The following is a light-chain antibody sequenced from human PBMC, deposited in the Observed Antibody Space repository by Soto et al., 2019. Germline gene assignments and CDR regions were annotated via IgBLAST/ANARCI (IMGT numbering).Light chain of an antibody. CDR3: QQYNSYLT. J-gene: IGKJ5*01. CDR2: DAS. Sequence: DIQMTQSPSTLSASVGDRVTITCRASQSISSWLAWYQQKPGKAPKLLIYDASSFESGVPSRFSGSGSGTEFTLTISSLQPDDFATYYCQQYNSYLTFGQGTRLEIK. V-gene: IGKV1-5*01. CDR1: QSISSW.